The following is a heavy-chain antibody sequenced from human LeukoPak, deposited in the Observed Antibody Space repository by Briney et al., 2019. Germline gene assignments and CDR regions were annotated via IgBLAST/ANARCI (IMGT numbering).Heavy chain of an antibody. CDR2: IYYSGST. CDR3: ARAPYSSGWYGDAFDI. V-gene: IGHV4-31*03. J-gene: IGHJ3*02. CDR1: GGSISSGGYC. Sequence: PSETLSLTCTVSGGSISSGGYCWSWIRQHPGKGLEWIGYIYYSGSTYYNPSLKSRVTISVDTSKNQFSLKLSSVTAADTAVYYCARAPYSSGWYGDAFDIWGQGTMVTVSS. D-gene: IGHD6-19*01.